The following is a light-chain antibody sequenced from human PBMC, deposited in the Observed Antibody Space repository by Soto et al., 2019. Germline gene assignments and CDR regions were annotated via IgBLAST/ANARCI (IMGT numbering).Light chain of an antibody. CDR3: QQYYSTPFT. Sequence: DIVMTQSPDSLAVSLGERATIHCKSSQSVLFSPNNKNYLAWVQQKPGQPPKLLIYWASTRESGVPDRFSGSGSGTDFILTISSLQAEDVAIYYCQQYYSTPFTFGPGTKVEIE. V-gene: IGKV4-1*01. J-gene: IGKJ3*01. CDR1: QSVLFSPNNKNY. CDR2: WAS.